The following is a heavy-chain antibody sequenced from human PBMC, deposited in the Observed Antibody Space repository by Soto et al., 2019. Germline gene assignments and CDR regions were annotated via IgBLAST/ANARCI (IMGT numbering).Heavy chain of an antibody. Sequence: EVQLVESGGGLVEPGGSLILPCAASGFTFRGHWISWVREAPGKGLEWVANIKEDGSEEYDVESGRGRLTISKDNAKNSLSLQMNSLRAEDTAVYYCVRIQPCGYDYFDNWGQGTLVTVSS. J-gene: IGHJ4*02. D-gene: IGHD3-22*01. CDR1: GFTFRGHW. V-gene: IGHV3-7*01. CDR2: IKEDGSEE. CDR3: VRIQPCGYDYFDN.